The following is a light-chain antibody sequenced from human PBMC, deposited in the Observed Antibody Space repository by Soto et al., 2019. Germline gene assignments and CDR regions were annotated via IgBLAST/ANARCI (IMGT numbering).Light chain of an antibody. CDR3: NSYTGSSTPYV. CDR1: SSDVGSYNY. Sequence: QSALTQPASVSGSPGHSITISCTGTSSDVGSYNYVSWYQQHPGKAPKLMIYDVSNRPSGVSNRISGSKSGNTASLTISGLQAEDEADYYCNSYTGSSTPYVFGTGTKVTLL. J-gene: IGLJ1*01. V-gene: IGLV2-14*03. CDR2: DVS.